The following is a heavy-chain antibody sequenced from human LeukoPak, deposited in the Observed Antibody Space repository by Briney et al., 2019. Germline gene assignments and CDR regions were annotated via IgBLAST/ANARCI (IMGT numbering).Heavy chain of an antibody. CDR2: ISYDGSNK. J-gene: IGHJ4*02. D-gene: IGHD5-18*01. V-gene: IGHV3-30*18. CDR1: GFTFSSYG. Sequence: GGSLRLSCAASGFTFSSYGMHWVRQAPGKGLEWVAVISYDGSNKYYADSVKGRFTISRDNSKNTLYLQMNSLRAEDTAVYYCAKALKGGYSYGYSWGYWGQGTLVTVSS. CDR3: AKALKGGYSYGYSWGY.